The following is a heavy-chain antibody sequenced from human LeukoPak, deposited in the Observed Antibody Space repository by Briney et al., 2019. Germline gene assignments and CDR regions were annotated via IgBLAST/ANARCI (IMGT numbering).Heavy chain of an antibody. CDR3: ASTRPKDAAVDY. CDR2: IYTSGST. V-gene: IGHV4-61*02. CDR1: GGSISSGSYY. J-gene: IGHJ4*02. Sequence: SQTLSLTCTVPGGSISSGSYYWSWIRQPAGKGLEWIGRIYTSGSTNYNPSLKSRVTISVDTSKNQFSLKLSSVTAADTAVYYCASTRPKDAAVDYWGQGTLVTVSS. D-gene: IGHD2-15*01.